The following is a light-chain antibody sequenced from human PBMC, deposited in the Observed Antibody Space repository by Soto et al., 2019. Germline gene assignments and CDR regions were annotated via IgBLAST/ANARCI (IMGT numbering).Light chain of an antibody. V-gene: IGKV3-20*01. CDR1: QSITRSY. CDR3: QLYGSSSYT. CDR2: GAS. Sequence: EIVLTQSPGTLSLSPGERATISCRASQSITRSYLAWYQQKPGQAPRLLIYGASKRATDIPDRFSVSVSGTDFTLTISRLEPEDFALYYCQLYGSSSYTVGQETKVDIK. J-gene: IGKJ2*01.